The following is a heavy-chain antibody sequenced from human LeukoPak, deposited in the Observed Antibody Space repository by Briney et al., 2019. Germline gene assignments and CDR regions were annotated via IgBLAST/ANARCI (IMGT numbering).Heavy chain of an antibody. D-gene: IGHD1-26*01. CDR1: GFTVSTNY. Sequence: GGSLRLSCAASGFTVSTNYMTWVRQAPGKGLEWVSLIYSDNITYYADSVKGRFTVSRDNSKNTVYLQMNSLSAEDTAVYYCARLSRSWVFDYWGQGTLVTVSS. J-gene: IGHJ4*02. CDR3: ARLSRSWVFDY. V-gene: IGHV3-66*04. CDR2: IYSDNIT.